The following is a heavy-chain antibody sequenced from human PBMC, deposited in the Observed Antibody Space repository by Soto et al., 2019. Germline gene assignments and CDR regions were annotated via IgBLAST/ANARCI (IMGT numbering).Heavy chain of an antibody. Sequence: GGSLRLSCAASGFTFSSSWMAWVRQAPGKGLEWVANINQDGSEKYYVDSVKGRFTISRDNAKNSLSLQMNSLRVEDTAVYYCASGFLTDYWGQGTLVTVSS. CDR3: ASGFLTDY. V-gene: IGHV3-7*01. D-gene: IGHD2-2*03. CDR2: INQDGSEK. J-gene: IGHJ4*02. CDR1: GFTFSSSW.